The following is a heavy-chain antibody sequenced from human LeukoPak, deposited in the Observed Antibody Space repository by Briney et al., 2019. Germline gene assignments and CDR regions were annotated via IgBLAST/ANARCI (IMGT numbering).Heavy chain of an antibody. CDR1: GGSINSGDYY. Sequence: SETLSLTCTVSGGSINSGDYYWSWIRQPPGKGLEWIGYIYHSGSTYYNPSLKGRVTVSVDTSKNQFSLKLSSVTAADTAVYYCARVIAVAGDLEYFQHWGQGTLVTVSS. CDR3: ARVIAVAGDLEYFQH. V-gene: IGHV4-30-4*01. CDR2: IYHSGST. D-gene: IGHD6-13*01. J-gene: IGHJ1*01.